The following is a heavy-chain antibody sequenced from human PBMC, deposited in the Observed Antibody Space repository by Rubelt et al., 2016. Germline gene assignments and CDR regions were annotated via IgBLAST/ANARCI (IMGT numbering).Heavy chain of an antibody. CDR2: ISAYNGNT. J-gene: IGHJ2*01. V-gene: IGHV1-18*01. CDR1: GYTFTSYG. Sequence: QVQLVQSGAEVKKPGASVKVSCKASGYTFTSYGISWVRQAPGQGLEWMGWISAYNGNTNYAQKLQGRGPMTTDTSTSQAYMELRSLRSDDTAVYYCARDRIRIAARQGWYFDLWGRGTLVTVSS. CDR3: ARDRIRIAARQGWYFDL. D-gene: IGHD6-6*01.